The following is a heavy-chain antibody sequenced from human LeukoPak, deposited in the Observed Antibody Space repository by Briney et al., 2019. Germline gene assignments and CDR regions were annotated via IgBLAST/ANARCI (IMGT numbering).Heavy chain of an antibody. Sequence: SVKVSCKASGGTFSSYAISWVRQAPGQGLEWMGGIIPIFGTANYVQKFQGRVTITTDESTSTAYMELSSLRSEDTAVYYCARGGTGTTGPSYYYYMDVWGKGTTVTVSS. CDR3: ARGGTGTTGPSYYYYMDV. CDR2: IIPIFGTA. CDR1: GGTFSSYA. D-gene: IGHD1-7*01. J-gene: IGHJ6*03. V-gene: IGHV1-69*05.